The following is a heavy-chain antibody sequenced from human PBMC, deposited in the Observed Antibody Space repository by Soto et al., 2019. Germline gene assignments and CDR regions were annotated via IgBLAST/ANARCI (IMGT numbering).Heavy chain of an antibody. Sequence: SETLSLTCAVYGGSFSGYYWSWIRQPPGKGLEWIGEINHSGSTNYNPSLKSRVTISVDTSKNQFSLKLSSVTAADTAAYYCARGRGYSYGYRTRAYFDYWGQGTLVTVSS. D-gene: IGHD5-18*01. J-gene: IGHJ4*02. V-gene: IGHV4-34*01. CDR1: GGSFSGYY. CDR3: ARGRGYSYGYRTRAYFDY. CDR2: INHSGST.